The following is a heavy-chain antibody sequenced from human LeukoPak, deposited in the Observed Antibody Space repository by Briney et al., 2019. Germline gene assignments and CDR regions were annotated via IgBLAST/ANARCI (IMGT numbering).Heavy chain of an antibody. J-gene: IGHJ5*02. Sequence: SETLSLTCTVSGGSISSYYWSWIRQPAGKGLEWIGRIYTSGSTNYNPSLKSRVTMSVDTSKNQFSLKLSSVTAADTAVYYCARELREDIVLMVYALWFDPWGQGTLVTVSS. V-gene: IGHV4-4*07. CDR3: ARELREDIVLMVYALWFDP. D-gene: IGHD2-8*01. CDR1: GGSISSYY. CDR2: IYTSGST.